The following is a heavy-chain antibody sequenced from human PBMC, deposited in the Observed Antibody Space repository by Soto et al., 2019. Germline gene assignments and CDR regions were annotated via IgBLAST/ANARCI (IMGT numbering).Heavy chain of an antibody. Sequence: PSETLSLTCTVSGGSISSCDYYWSWIRQPPGKGLEWIGYIYYSGSTYYNPSLKSRVTISVDTSKNQFSLKLSSVTAADTAVYYCARGYSYMIFDYWGQGTLVTVSS. CDR1: GGSISSCDYY. CDR3: ARGYSYMIFDY. CDR2: IYYSGST. D-gene: IGHD5-18*01. J-gene: IGHJ4*02. V-gene: IGHV4-30-4*01.